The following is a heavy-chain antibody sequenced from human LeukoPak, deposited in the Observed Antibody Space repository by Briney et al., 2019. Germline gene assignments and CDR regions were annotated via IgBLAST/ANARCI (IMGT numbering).Heavy chain of an antibody. D-gene: IGHD6-19*01. CDR3: AREVYSSGWSSFDY. Sequence: GGSLRLSCAASGFTFSSCWMHWVRQAPGKGLVWVSRINSDGSSTIHADSVKGRFTISRDNAKNTLYLQMNSPRAEDTAVYYCAREVYSSGWSSFDYWGQGTLVTVSS. J-gene: IGHJ4*02. V-gene: IGHV3-74*01. CDR1: GFTFSSCW. CDR2: INSDGSST.